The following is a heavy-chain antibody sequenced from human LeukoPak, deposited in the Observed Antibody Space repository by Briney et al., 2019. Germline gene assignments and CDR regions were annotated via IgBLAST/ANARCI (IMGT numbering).Heavy chain of an antibody. CDR2: IYHSGST. J-gene: IGHJ6*02. Sequence: SETLSLTCTVSGDSIGSYFWSWIRQSPGKGLEWIGHIYHSGSTNYNPSLKSRVTISVDTSKNQFSLKLTSVTSADTAVYYCARDGPAYTSRWYDYYYGLDVWGQGTTVTVSS. D-gene: IGHD2-2*01. CDR3: ARDGPAYTSRWYDYYYGLDV. CDR1: GDSIGSYF. V-gene: IGHV4-59*01.